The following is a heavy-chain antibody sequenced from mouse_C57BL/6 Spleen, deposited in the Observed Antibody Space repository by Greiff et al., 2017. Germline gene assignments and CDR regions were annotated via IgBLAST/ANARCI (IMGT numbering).Heavy chain of an antibody. D-gene: IGHD1-1*01. CDR3: ARHEERDYYGSSYGYFDV. Sequence: VKLMESGAELVKPGASVKLSCKASGYTFTEYTIHWVKQRSGQGLEWIGWFYPGSGSIKYNEKFKDKATLTADKSSSTVYMELSRLTSEDSAVYVCARHEERDYYGSSYGYFDVWGTGTTVTVSS. CDR2: FYPGSGSI. V-gene: IGHV1-62-2*01. J-gene: IGHJ1*03. CDR1: GYTFTEYT.